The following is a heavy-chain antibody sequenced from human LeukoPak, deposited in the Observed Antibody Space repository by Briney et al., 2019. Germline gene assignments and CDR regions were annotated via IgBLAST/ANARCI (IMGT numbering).Heavy chain of an antibody. V-gene: IGHV3-23*01. CDR3: AKYCTNGGCSYYYYYGMDV. CDR2: ISGSGDST. CDR1: GFTFSSYA. Sequence: GGSLRLSCAASGFTFSSYAMSWVRQAPGKGLEWVSAISGSGDSTYYAHSVKGRFTISRDNSKNTLYLQMNGLRAEDTAVYHCAKYCTNGGCSYYYYYGMDVWGQGTTVTVSS. J-gene: IGHJ6*02. D-gene: IGHD2-8*01.